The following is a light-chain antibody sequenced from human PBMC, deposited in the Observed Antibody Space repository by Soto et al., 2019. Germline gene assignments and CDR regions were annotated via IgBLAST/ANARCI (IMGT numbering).Light chain of an antibody. V-gene: IGLV2-14*01. CDR3: CSHTSGTSV. Sequence: QSVLTQPASVSGSPGQSITISCTGTSTDVNGHDYVSWYQQHPGKAPKVIIYEVTNRPSGISNRFSGSKSGNTASLTISGLQAEDEADYHCCSHTSGTSVFGTGTKVTVL. CDR2: EVT. CDR1: STDVNGHDY. J-gene: IGLJ1*01.